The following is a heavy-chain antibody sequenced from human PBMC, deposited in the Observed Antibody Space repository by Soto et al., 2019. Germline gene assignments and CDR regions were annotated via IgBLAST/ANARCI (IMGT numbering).Heavy chain of an antibody. Sequence: QVQLVESGGGVVQPGKSLRLSCAASGFTFSNYAMHWVRQAPGKGLEWVAVMSYDGSNKYYADSVKGRFTISRDNSKNTLCLQMYSVRPEDTAVYYWARNYGSGSSDGMDVWGQGTTVTVSS. D-gene: IGHD3-10*01. CDR2: MSYDGSNK. CDR1: GFTFSNYA. J-gene: IGHJ6*02. V-gene: IGHV3-30*04. CDR3: ARNYGSGSSDGMDV.